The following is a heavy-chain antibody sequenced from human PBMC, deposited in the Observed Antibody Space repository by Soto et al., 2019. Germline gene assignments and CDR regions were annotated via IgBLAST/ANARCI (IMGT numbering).Heavy chain of an antibody. CDR1: GGSIGSFY. CDR2: IYYSGST. J-gene: IGHJ5*02. CDR3: AKSGAAAGTGYNWFDP. D-gene: IGHD6-13*01. Sequence: QVQLQESGPGLLKPSETLSLTCTVSGGSIGSFYWSWIRQPPGKGLEWIGYIYYSGSTNYNPSLKSRVSISVDTSKNQFSLNLISVTAADTAVYYCAKSGAAAGTGYNWFDPCGQGTLVTVSS. V-gene: IGHV4-59*03.